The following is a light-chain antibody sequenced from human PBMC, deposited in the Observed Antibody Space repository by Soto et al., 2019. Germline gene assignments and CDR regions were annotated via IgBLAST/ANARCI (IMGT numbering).Light chain of an antibody. CDR1: QDVSFY. Sequence: EIVLTQSPATLSLSPGERVTLSCRASQDVSFYLAWYQQKPGQAPRLLIYDAYNRPVGIPARFSGSGSGTDFTLTISSLEPEDFAIYYCQQYHNWPAFGQGTKVEI. CDR2: DAY. CDR3: QQYHNWPA. J-gene: IGKJ1*01. V-gene: IGKV3-11*01.